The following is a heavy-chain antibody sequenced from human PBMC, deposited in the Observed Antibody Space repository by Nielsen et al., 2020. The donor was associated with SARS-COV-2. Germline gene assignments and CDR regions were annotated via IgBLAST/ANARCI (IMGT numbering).Heavy chain of an antibody. D-gene: IGHD6-13*01. J-gene: IGHJ3*02. CDR1: GFTFGTYA. Sequence: GESLKISCAASGFTFGTYAMHWVRQAPGKGLEHVSAIASNGGSTFYADSVRGRFTISRDNAKNSLYLQMNSLRAEDTAVYYCAKDQREYSSSWYGYDAFDIWGQGTMVTVSS. CDR2: IASNGGST. V-gene: IGHV3-64*02. CDR3: AKDQREYSSSWYGYDAFDI.